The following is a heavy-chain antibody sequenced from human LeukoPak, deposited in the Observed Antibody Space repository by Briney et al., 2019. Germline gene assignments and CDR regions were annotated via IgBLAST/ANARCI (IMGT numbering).Heavy chain of an antibody. CDR1: GFTFSSYA. CDR3: AKDRDYDFWSGYLIFDY. D-gene: IGHD3-3*01. Sequence: GGSLRLSCAASGFTFSSYAMRWVRQAPGKGLEGGAAISGSGGSTYYADSVKGRFTISRDNSKITLYLQMNSLRAEDTAVYYCAKDRDYDFWSGYLIFDYWGQGTLVTVSS. V-gene: IGHV3-23*01. CDR2: ISGSGGST. J-gene: IGHJ4*02.